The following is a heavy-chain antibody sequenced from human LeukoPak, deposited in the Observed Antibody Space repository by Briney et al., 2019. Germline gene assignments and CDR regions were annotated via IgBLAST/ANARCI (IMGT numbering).Heavy chain of an antibody. D-gene: IGHD6-13*01. V-gene: IGHV1-24*01. CDR3: ATNGGGIRDSWFDP. Sequence: GASVKVSCKVSGYTLTELSMHWVRQAPGIGLEWMGGFDPEDGETIYAQKFQGRVTMTEDTSTDTAYMELSSLRSEDTAVYYCATNGGGIRDSWFDPWGQGTLVTVSS. J-gene: IGHJ5*02. CDR2: FDPEDGET. CDR1: GYTLTELS.